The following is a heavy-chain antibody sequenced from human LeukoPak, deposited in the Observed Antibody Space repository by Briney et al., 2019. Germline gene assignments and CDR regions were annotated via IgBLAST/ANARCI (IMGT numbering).Heavy chain of an antibody. CDR2: IKQDGSEK. J-gene: IGHJ4*02. CDR3: AREGAVGATTYFDY. Sequence: GGSLRLSCAASGFIFSSYWMSWVRPAPGKGLAWVANIKQDGSEKYYVDSVKGRFTISRDNAKNSLYLQMNSLRAEDTAVYYCAREGAVGATTYFDYWGQGTLVTVSS. CDR1: GFIFSSYW. V-gene: IGHV3-7*01. D-gene: IGHD1-26*01.